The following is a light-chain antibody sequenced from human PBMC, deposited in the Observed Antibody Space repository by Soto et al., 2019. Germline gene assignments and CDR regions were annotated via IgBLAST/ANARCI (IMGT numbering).Light chain of an antibody. J-gene: IGLJ2*01. CDR2: LQGSGSY. CDR1: SGRSSHI. Sequence: QPVLTQSSSASASLGSSVKLTCTLSSGRSSHIIAWHQQQPGKAPRYLMKLQGSGSYNKGSGVPDRFSVSSSGADRYLTISNLQFEDEADYYCETWDRNTLVFGGGTLVTVL. V-gene: IGLV4-60*02. CDR3: ETWDRNTLV.